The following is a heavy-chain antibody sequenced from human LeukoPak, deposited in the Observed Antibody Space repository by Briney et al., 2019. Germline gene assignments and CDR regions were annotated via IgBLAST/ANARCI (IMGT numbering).Heavy chain of an antibody. Sequence: GESLKISCKGSGSLFTDYWISWRRQMPGKGLEWMGIIYPDDSDTRYSTSFQGQVTISVAKSIRAAYLQLTNVKASDTAMYLCARSPHGDDFLGQGTLVTVSS. CDR3: ARSPHGDDF. V-gene: IGHV5-51*01. J-gene: IGHJ4*02. CDR2: IYPDDSDT. CDR1: GSLFTDYW. D-gene: IGHD2-21*02.